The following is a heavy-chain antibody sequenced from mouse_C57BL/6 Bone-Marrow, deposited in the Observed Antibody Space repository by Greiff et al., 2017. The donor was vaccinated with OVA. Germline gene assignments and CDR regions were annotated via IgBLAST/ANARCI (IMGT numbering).Heavy chain of an antibody. CDR3: ARGRAQASFDY. J-gene: IGHJ2*01. V-gene: IGHV1-80*01. Sequence: VQLVESGAELVKPGASVKISCKASGYAFSSYWMNWVKQRPGKGLEWIGQIYPGDGDTNYNGKFKGKATLTADKSSSTAYMQLSSLTSEDSAVYFCARGRAQASFDYWGQGTTLTVSS. D-gene: IGHD3-2*02. CDR1: GYAFSSYW. CDR2: IYPGDGDT.